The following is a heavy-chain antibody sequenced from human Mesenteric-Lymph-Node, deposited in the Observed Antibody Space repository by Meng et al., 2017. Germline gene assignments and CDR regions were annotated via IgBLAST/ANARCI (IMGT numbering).Heavy chain of an antibody. CDR2: INSSSSYI. J-gene: IGHJ4*02. D-gene: IGHD3-10*01. V-gene: IGHV3-21*01. CDR3: ARDRYYYGSGSRPIDY. Sequence: GESLKISCAASGFTFSSYSMNWVRQAPGKGLEWVSSINSSSSYIYYADSVKGRFTISRDNAKNSLYLQMNGLRAEDTAVYYCARDRYYYGSGSRPIDYWGQGTLVTVSS. CDR1: GFTFSSYS.